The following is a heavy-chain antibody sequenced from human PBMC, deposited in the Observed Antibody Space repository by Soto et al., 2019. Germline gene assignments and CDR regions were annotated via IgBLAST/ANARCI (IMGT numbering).Heavy chain of an antibody. CDR2: ISGDGGST. D-gene: IGHD7-27*01. V-gene: IGHV3-43*02. CDR3: AKDTELGIIDY. Sequence: GGSLRLSCAASGFTFDDYAMHWVRQAPGKGLEWVSLISGDGGSTYYADSVKGRFTIARDNSKNSLYLQMNSLRTEDTAVYYCAKDTELGIIDYWGQGTLVTVSS. CDR1: GFTFDDYA. J-gene: IGHJ4*02.